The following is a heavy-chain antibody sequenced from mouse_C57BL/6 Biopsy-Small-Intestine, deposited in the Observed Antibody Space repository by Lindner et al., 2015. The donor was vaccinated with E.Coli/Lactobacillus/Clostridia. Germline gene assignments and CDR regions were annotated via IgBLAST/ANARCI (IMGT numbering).Heavy chain of an antibody. D-gene: IGHD2-12*01. CDR2: IRSKSYNYAT. CDR1: GFSFNTYA. CDR3: VRHKIYDGGYWYFDV. Sequence: VQLQESGGGLVQPKGSLKLSCAASGFSFNTYAMNWVRQAPGKGLEWVARIRSKSYNYATYSADSVKDRFTISRDDSESMLYLQMNNLKTEDTAMYYCVRHKIYDGGYWYFDVWGTGTTVTVSS. V-gene: IGHV10-1*01. J-gene: IGHJ1*03.